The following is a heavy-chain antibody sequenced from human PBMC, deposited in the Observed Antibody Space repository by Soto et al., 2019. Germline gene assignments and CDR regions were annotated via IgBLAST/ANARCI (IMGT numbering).Heavy chain of an antibody. CDR2: IIPIFGTA. V-gene: IGHV1-69*13. CDR3: ARDRAAGRFDY. CDR1: GGTFSSYA. D-gene: IGHD6-13*01. J-gene: IGHJ4*02. Sequence: ASVKVSCKASGGTFSSYAISWVRQAPGQGLEWMGGIIPIFGTANYAQKFQGRVTITADESTGTAYMELSSLRSEDTAVYYCARDRAAGRFDYWGQGTLVTVSS.